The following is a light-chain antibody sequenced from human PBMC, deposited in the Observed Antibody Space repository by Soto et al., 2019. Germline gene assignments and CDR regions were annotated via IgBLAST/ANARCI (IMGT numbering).Light chain of an antibody. CDR1: RSVLYSSNNKNY. J-gene: IGKJ5*01. V-gene: IGKV4-1*01. CDR2: WAS. CDR3: QQYYSTPQT. Sequence: DIVMTQSPDSLAVSLGEKATINCKSSRSVLYSSNNKNYLDWYQQKPGQPPKXLIYWASTRESGVPERFSGSGSGTDFTLTISSLQAEDVEVYYCQQYYSTPQTFGQGTRLEIK.